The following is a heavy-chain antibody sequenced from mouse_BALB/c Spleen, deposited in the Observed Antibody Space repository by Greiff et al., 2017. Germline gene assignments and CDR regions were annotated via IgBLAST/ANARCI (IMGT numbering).Heavy chain of an antibody. J-gene: IGHJ1*01. CDR1: GFSLTSYG. V-gene: IGHV2-2*02. CDR3: AREGMVTSYWYFDV. CDR2: IWSGGST. Sequence: QVQLKESGPGLVQPSQSLSITCTVSGFSLTSYGVHWVRQSPGKGLEWLGVIWSGGSTDYNAAFISRLSISKDNSKSQVFFKMNSLQANDTAIYYCAREGMVTSYWYFDVWGAGTTVTVSS. D-gene: IGHD2-10*02.